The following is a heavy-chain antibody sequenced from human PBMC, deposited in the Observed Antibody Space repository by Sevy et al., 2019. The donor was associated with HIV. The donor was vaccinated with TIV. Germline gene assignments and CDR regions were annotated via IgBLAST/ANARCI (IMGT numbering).Heavy chain of an antibody. CDR3: ARDFTGFYGMDV. Sequence: GGSLRLSCAASGFTFSTYGMHWVRQAPGKGLEWVAVISYNGVSKFYTNSVKGRFTISRDNSKSTQYLQMNSLRVEDTAVYYCARDFTGFYGMDVWGQGTTVTVSS. D-gene: IGHD3-9*01. CDR2: ISYNGVSK. CDR1: GFTFSTYG. V-gene: IGHV3-30*03. J-gene: IGHJ6*02.